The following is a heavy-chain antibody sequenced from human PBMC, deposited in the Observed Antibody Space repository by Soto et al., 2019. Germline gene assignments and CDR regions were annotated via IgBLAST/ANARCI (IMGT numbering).Heavy chain of an antibody. CDR2: IYWDDDK. V-gene: IGHV2-5*02. CDR1: GFSLSTSGVN. D-gene: IGHD5-18*01. Sequence: QITLKESGPTLVKPTQTLTLTCTFSGFSLSTSGVNVGWIRQPPGKALEWLALIYWDDDKRYSPSLRSRLTIAKDTSKNQVVLTMTNMDPVDTATYCCAHGYTSRTFDYWGQGTLFTVSS. J-gene: IGHJ4*02. CDR3: AHGYTSRTFDY.